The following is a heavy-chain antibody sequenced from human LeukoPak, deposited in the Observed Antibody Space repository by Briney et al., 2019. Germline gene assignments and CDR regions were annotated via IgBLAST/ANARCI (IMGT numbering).Heavy chain of an antibody. J-gene: IGHJ4*02. CDR2: INPNSGGT. CDR3: AGDGRLRASEYFFDQ. D-gene: IGHD2/OR15-2a*01. V-gene: IGHV1-2*02. Sequence: ASVKVSCKASGYTFTGYYMHWVRQAPGQGLEWMGWINPNSGGTNYAQKLQGRVTMTTDTSTSTVYMELSSLRSEDTALYFCAGDGRLRASEYFFDQWGQGTLVTVSS. CDR1: GYTFTGYY.